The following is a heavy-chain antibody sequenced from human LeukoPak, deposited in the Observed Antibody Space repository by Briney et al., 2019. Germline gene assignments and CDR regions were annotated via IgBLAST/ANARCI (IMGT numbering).Heavy chain of an antibody. J-gene: IGHJ4*02. V-gene: IGHV3-30*18. CDR3: AKGYFYFDY. Sequence: PGGSLRLSCAASAFTFSDYGMHWVRQAPGKGLEWVAVISSDGENKYSADSVKGRFTNSRDNSKNTLYLQMNSLRAEDTAVYYCAKGYFYFDYWGQGTPVTVSS. CDR1: AFTFSDYG. D-gene: IGHD3-10*01. CDR2: ISSDGENK.